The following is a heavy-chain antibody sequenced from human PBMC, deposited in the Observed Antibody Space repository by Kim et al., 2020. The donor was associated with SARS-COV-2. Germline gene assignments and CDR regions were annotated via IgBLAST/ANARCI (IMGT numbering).Heavy chain of an antibody. D-gene: IGHD5-12*01. V-gene: IGHV3-30*02. Sequence: DSVKGRFTISRDNSKNTLYLQMNSLRAEDTAVYYCAKENGYSSLDTHFDYWGQGTLVTVSS. CDR3: AKENGYSSLDTHFDY. J-gene: IGHJ4*02.